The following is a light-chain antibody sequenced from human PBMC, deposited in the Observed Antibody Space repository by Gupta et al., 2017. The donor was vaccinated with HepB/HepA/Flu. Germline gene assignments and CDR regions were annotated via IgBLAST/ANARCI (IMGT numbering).Light chain of an antibody. CDR1: QSISSN. Sequence: IVLTQSPATLSVSPGERATLSCGASQSISSNLAWYQQKPGQAPRLLIYGASTRATGIPAKFSGSGSGTEFTLTISGLQSEDFAIYYCQEYNNWPPVFTFGPGTKVDLK. CDR3: QEYNNWPPVFT. J-gene: IGKJ3*01. V-gene: IGKV3-15*01. CDR2: GAS.